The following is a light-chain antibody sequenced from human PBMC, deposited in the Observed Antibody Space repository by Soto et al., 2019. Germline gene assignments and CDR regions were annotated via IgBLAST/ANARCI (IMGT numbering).Light chain of an antibody. J-gene: IGKJ1*01. CDR1: QSLNTW. CDR3: QHYTSYFGA. V-gene: IGKV1-5*03. Sequence: DFHMTQFPSTLSASVGDRVTITCRASQSLNTWLAWYQQKPGKAPKLLIYESSTLQSGVPSRFSGSGSGTDFTLTISSLQPDDFATYYCQHYTSYFGAFGQGTKVEIK. CDR2: ESS.